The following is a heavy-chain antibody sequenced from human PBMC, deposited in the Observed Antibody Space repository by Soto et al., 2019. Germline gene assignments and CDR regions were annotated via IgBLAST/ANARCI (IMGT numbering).Heavy chain of an antibody. Sequence: QVQLVQSGAEVKKPGSSVNVSCKASGGSFGNSAINWVRQTPGQGLEWLGGLIPVYRTLNYAQKFQGRVTITADESTGTAYMTLSSLASDDTAVYYCATGVIWIGYFTVDSWGQGTLVTVSS. CDR3: ATGVIWIGYFTVDS. V-gene: IGHV1-69*01. D-gene: IGHD3-3*01. CDR2: LIPVYRTL. J-gene: IGHJ4*02. CDR1: GGSFGNSA.